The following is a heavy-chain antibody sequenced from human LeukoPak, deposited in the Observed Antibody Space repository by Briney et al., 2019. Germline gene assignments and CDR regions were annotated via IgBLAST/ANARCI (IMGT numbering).Heavy chain of an antibody. CDR1: GFTFSSYG. CDR3: AKLPGIAAAGAGDY. V-gene: IGHV3-30*18. Sequence: PGRSLRLSCAASGFTFSSYGMHWVRQAPGKGLEWVAVISYDGSNKYYADSVKGRFTISRDNSKNTLYLQMNSLRAEDTAVYYCAKLPGIAAAGAGDYWGQGTLVTVSS. CDR2: ISYDGSNK. D-gene: IGHD6-13*01. J-gene: IGHJ4*02.